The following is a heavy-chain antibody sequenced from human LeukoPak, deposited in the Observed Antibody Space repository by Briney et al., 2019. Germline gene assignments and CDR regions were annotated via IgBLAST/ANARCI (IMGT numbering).Heavy chain of an antibody. D-gene: IGHD3-3*01. CDR3: ARGGGFLEWLYRDY. CDR1: GYTFTCYY. J-gene: IGHJ4*02. CDR2: INPNSGGT. V-gene: IGHV1-2*02. Sequence: ASVKVSCKDSGYTFTCYYMQWVRQAPGQGLEWMGWINPNSGGTNYAQKFQGRVTMTRYTSISTAYMELSRLRSDDTAVYYCARGGGFLEWLYRDYWGQGTLVTVSS.